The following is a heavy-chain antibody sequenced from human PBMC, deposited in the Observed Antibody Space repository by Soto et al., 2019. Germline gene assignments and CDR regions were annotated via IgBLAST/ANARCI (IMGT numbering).Heavy chain of an antibody. Sequence: QAHLVESGGGVVQPGRSLRLSCAASGFTFTSYGMHWVRQAPGTRLEWVAVISYDGGLQHYADSVKGRFTISRDNSTNMVVLQMNSLRAEATAVYYCVSDRGYGHASVPYSWGQGTLVSVSS. CDR1: GFTFTSYG. D-gene: IGHD5-18*01. J-gene: IGHJ4*02. V-gene: IGHV3-30*03. CDR3: VSDRGYGHASVPYS. CDR2: ISYDGGLQ.